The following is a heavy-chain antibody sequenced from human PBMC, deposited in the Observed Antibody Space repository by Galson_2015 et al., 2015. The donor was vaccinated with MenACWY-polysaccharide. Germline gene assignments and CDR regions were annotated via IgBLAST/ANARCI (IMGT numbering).Heavy chain of an antibody. V-gene: IGHV3-23*01. CDR1: GFTFSNYF. CDR2: ATSSGDAT. Sequence: SLRLSCAASGFTFSNYFMTWVRQAPGKGLEWVSTATSSGDATYYADSVKGRFTISRDNSRNTLYLQMNSLRAEDTAVYYCSRYCSGIRCYSGPDYWGQGTLVTVSS. J-gene: IGHJ4*02. D-gene: IGHD2-15*01. CDR3: SRYCSGIRCYSGPDY.